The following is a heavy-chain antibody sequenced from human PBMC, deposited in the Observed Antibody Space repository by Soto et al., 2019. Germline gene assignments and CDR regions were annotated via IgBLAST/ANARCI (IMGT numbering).Heavy chain of an antibody. Sequence: ASVKVSCKASGGTFNSYVFNWVRQAPGQGLEWMGGIIPIFGTANYAQKFQGRVTITADESTSTAYMELSSLRSEDTAVYYCARELPLDYYYYGMDVWGQGTTVTVSS. J-gene: IGHJ6*02. CDR2: IIPIFGTA. CDR3: ARELPLDYYYYGMDV. V-gene: IGHV1-69*13. CDR1: GGTFNSYV.